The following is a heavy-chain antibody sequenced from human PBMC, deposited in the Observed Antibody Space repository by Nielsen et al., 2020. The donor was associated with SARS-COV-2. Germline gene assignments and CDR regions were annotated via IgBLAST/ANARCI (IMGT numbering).Heavy chain of an antibody. Sequence: WVRQAPGQGLEWMGWMNPNSGGTNYAQKFQGRVTMTRDTSISTAYMELSRLRSDDTAVYYCARVLAYCGGDCYSDYYYYYAMDVWGQGTTVTVSS. CDR2: MNPNSGGT. D-gene: IGHD2-21*02. CDR3: ARVLAYCGGDCYSDYYYYYAMDV. V-gene: IGHV1-2*02. J-gene: IGHJ6*02.